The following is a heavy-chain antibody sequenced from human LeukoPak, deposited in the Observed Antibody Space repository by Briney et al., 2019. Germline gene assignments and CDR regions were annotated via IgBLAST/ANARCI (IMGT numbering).Heavy chain of an antibody. V-gene: IGHV3-30*18. CDR2: ISYDGSNK. CDR1: GFTFSSYG. Sequence: GGSLRLSCAASGFTFSSYGMHWVRQAPGKGLEWVAVISYDGSNKYYADSVKGRFTISRDNAKSSLYLQMSSLRPEDTALYYCAKAPFAEGNQRDSYFDSWGQGALVTVSS. CDR3: AKAPFAEGNQRDSYFDS. D-gene: IGHD3-10*01. J-gene: IGHJ4*02.